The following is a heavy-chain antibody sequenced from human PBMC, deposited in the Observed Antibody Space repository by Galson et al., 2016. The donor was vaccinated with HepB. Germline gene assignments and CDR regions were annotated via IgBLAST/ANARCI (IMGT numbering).Heavy chain of an antibody. D-gene: IGHD2-21*02. CDR1: GFAFSSHW. CDR2: INSDGTIS. J-gene: IGHJ5*02. Sequence: SLRLSCAASGFAFSSHWMHWGRQAPGKGLMWVARINSDGTISNYADSVKGRFTISRDNAKNTLYLEMNSLRAEDTAVYNCVRDHSVVPATAYNWFDPWGQGTLVTVSS. CDR3: VRDHSVVPATAYNWFDP. V-gene: IGHV3-74*01.